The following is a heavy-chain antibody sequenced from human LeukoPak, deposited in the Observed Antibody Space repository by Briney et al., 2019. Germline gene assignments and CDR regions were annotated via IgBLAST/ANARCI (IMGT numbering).Heavy chain of an antibody. CDR3: ARDFGDYYYYYYMDV. V-gene: IGHV4-39*07. J-gene: IGHJ6*03. CDR2: IYYSGST. Sequence: PSETLSLTCTLSGGSISSSSYYWGWIRQPPGKGLEWIGSIYYSGSTYYNPSLKSRVTISVDTSKNQFSLKLSSVTAADTAIYYCARDFGDYYYYYYMDVWGKGTTVTVSS. CDR1: GGSISSSSYY. D-gene: IGHD4-17*01.